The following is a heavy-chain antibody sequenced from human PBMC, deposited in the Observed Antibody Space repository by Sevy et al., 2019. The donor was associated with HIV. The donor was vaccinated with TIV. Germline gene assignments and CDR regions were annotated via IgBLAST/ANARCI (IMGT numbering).Heavy chain of an antibody. J-gene: IGHJ4*01. CDR3: AREPSPSSGYYFGDY. CDR1: GFTFSSYA. CDR2: ISYDGSNK. Sequence: GGSLRLSCAASGFTFSSYAMHWVRQAPGKGLEWVAVISYDGSNKYYSDSVKGRFTISRDNSKNTLYLQMNSLRAEDTAVYYCAREPSPSSGYYFGDYWGHGTLVTVSS. V-gene: IGHV3-30*04. D-gene: IGHD3-22*01.